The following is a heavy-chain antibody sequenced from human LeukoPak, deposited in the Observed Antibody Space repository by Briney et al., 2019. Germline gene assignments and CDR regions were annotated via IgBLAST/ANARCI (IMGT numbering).Heavy chain of an antibody. Sequence: GESLKISCKASGYTFRTYWIVWVRQMPGKGLEWMGIIYPDDSDARYSPSFQGQVTFSADKSISTAYLQWTSLEAPDSAIYYCARLGGGFDFWGQGTRVTVSS. CDR1: GYTFRTYW. CDR2: IYPDDSDA. V-gene: IGHV5-51*01. CDR3: ARLGGGFDF. D-gene: IGHD3-16*01. J-gene: IGHJ3*01.